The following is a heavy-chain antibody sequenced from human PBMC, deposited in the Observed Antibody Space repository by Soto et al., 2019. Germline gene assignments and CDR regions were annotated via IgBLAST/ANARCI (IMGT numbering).Heavy chain of an antibody. CDR1: GDSISNGGYY. V-gene: IGHV4-31*03. CDR3: ARYYDFWSGYYYFDY. J-gene: IGHJ4*02. D-gene: IGHD3-3*01. Sequence: PSETLSLTCTVSGDSISNGGYYWGWIRQHPGKGLEWIGYIYYSGSTDYNPSLKSRVTISVDTSKNQFSLKLSSVTAADTAVYYCARYYDFWSGYYYFDYWGQGTLVTVSS. CDR2: IYYSGST.